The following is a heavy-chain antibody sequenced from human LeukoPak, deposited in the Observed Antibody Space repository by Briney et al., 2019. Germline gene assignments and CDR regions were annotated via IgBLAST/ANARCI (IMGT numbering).Heavy chain of an antibody. J-gene: IGHJ3*02. Sequence: PSETLSLTCAVSGGSISSSNWWSWVRQPPGKGLEWIGEIYHSGSTNYNPSLKSRVTISVDKSKNQFSLKLSSVTAADTAVYYCARRVWECSSTSCYVSAFDIWGQGTMVTVSS. CDR3: ARRVWECSSTSCYVSAFDI. CDR1: GGSISSSNW. CDR2: IYHSGST. V-gene: IGHV4-4*02. D-gene: IGHD2-2*01.